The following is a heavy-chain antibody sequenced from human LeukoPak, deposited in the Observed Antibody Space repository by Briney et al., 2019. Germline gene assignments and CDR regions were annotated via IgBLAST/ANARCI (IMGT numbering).Heavy chain of an antibody. CDR3: VRGIVGASNHYYYYMDV. CDR2: ITSDGRST. Sequence: GGSLRLSCAASGFIFSSYAMHWVRQAPGKGLDFVAGITSDGRSTYYANSVKGRFTISRHNFKNTLYLQMGSLRADDMAVYYCVRGIVGASNHYYYYMDVWGEGTTVTISS. J-gene: IGHJ6*03. CDR1: GFIFSSYA. D-gene: IGHD1-26*01. V-gene: IGHV3-64*01.